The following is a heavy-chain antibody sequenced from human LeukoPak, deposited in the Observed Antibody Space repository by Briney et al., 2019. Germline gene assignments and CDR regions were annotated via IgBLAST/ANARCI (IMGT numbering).Heavy chain of an antibody. CDR3: ARPLGYCSDSRCPQSWFDP. J-gene: IGHJ5*02. CDR1: GGSIYSYY. Sequence: SETLSLTCTVSGGSIYSYYWSWIRQPPGKGLEGIGYIYNSGSTNYNPSLKSRVTISVDTSKNQFSLKLNSVTAADTAVYYCARPLGYCSDSRCPQSWFDPWGQGTLVTVSS. D-gene: IGHD2-15*01. V-gene: IGHV4-59*12. CDR2: IYNSGST.